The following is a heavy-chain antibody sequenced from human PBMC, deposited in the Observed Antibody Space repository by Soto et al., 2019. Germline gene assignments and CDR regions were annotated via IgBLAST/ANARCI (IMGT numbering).Heavy chain of an antibody. D-gene: IGHD2-21*02. J-gene: IGHJ6*02. CDR1: GGSISSDNYH. CDR2: IYYSGSI. Sequence: QVQLQQSGPGLVKPSQTLSLTCTVSGGSISSDNYHWTWIRQSPGKGLEWIGYIYYSGSIFYNPSFKSGVTISVDTSKNQFSLQLSSVTAADTAVYFCAIEDDGGDRDYYGLDVWGQGTTVTVSS. CDR3: AIEDDGGDRDYYGLDV. V-gene: IGHV4-30-4*08.